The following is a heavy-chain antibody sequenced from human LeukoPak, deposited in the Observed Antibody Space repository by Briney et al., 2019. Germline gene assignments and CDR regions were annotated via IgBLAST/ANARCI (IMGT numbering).Heavy chain of an antibody. CDR2: ISAYNGNT. J-gene: IGHJ4*02. D-gene: IGHD3-22*01. Sequence: ASLKASCKASVYTFTSYGISWVRQAPGQALEWIGWISAYNGNTNYAQKLQGRVTMTTDTSASTAYMELRSLRSDDTAVYYCARVAYYDSSGYPDYWGQGTLVTVSS. CDR3: ARVAYYDSSGYPDY. V-gene: IGHV1-18*01. CDR1: VYTFTSYG.